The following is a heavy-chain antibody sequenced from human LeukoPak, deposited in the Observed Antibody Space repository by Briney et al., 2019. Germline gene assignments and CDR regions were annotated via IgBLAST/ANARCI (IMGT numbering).Heavy chain of an antibody. D-gene: IGHD2-15*01. J-gene: IGHJ4*02. CDR2: INPSGGST. V-gene: IGHV1-46*01. Sequence: GASVKVSCKAPGYTFTSYYMHWVRQAPGQGLEWMGIINPSGGSTTYAQKFQGRVTLTRDTSTSTVYMELSSLISEDTAVYYCARGDIGGPPGGFGGEGTLVTVSS. CDR3: ARGDIGGPPGGF. CDR1: GYTFTSYY.